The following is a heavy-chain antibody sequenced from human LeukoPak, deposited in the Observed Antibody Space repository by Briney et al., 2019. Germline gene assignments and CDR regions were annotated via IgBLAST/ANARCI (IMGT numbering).Heavy chain of an antibody. D-gene: IGHD6-19*01. CDR3: ARQLSGWYDADPY. CDR1: GFTFSNYW. V-gene: IGHV3-7*05. CDR2: IKEDGSRN. J-gene: IGHJ4*02. Sequence: GGSLRLSCAASGFTFSNYWMSWVRQDPGKGLEWLANIKEDGSRNHYVDSVKGRFTISRDNAKGSLYLQMNSLRAEDTAVYYCARQLSGWYDADPYWGQGTLVTVSS.